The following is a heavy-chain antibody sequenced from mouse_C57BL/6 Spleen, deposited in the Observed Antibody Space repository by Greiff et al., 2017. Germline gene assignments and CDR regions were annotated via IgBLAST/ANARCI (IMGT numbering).Heavy chain of an antibody. V-gene: IGHV1-69*01. CDR2: IDPSDSYT. CDR3: AKSYDRGAWFAY. J-gene: IGHJ3*01. CDR1: GYTFTSYW. Sequence: QVQLQQSGAELVMPGASVKLSCKASGYTFTSYWMHWVKQRPGQGLEWIGEIDPSDSYTNYNQKFKGKSTLTVDKSSSTAYMQLSSLTSEASAVYYCAKSYDRGAWFAYWGQGTLVTVSA. D-gene: IGHD2-12*01.